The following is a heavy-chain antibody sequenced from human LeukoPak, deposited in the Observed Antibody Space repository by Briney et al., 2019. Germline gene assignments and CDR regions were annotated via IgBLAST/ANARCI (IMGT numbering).Heavy chain of an antibody. D-gene: IGHD6-13*01. CDR2: LRGSGGTT. V-gene: IGHV3-23*01. CDR1: GFTFSSYA. J-gene: IGHJ5*02. CDR3: AKAEDDIRTVAAANDP. Sequence: GGSLRLSRAASGFTFSSYAMNWVRQAPGKGLEWVSALRGSGGTTYSADSVKDRFTSSRDNSKHTLYLQMNSLRAEDTAVYYCAKAEDDIRTVAAANDPWGQGTLVTVSS.